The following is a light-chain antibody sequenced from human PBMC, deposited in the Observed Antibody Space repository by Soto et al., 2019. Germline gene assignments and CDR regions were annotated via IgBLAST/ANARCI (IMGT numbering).Light chain of an antibody. CDR1: QSVGSS. CDR3: HQCYNSRT. Sequence: EIVLTQSPATLSLSLGERATLFCRASQSVGSSLAWYQQKLGQAPRLLIYGASDRATDIPARFSGSGSGTDFTLTISRLEPEDFTVYYCHQCYNSRTFGQGTKVDI. CDR2: GAS. J-gene: IGKJ1*01. V-gene: IGKV3-11*01.